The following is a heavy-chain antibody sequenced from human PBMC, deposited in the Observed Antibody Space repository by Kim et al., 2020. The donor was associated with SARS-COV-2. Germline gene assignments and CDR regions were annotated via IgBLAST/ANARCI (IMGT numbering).Heavy chain of an antibody. Sequence: STNYAESVKGRFTISRDNAKNTLYLQMDSLRAEDTAVYYCARANYGGILYWGQGTLVTVSS. D-gene: IGHD4-17*01. CDR3: ARANYGGILY. J-gene: IGHJ4*02. V-gene: IGHV3-74*01. CDR2: ST.